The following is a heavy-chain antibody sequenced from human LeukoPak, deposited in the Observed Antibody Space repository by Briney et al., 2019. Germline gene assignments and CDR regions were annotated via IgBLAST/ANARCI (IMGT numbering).Heavy chain of an antibody. CDR2: ISAYNGNT. V-gene: IGHV1-18*01. CDR3: AREVLLWFGESRNWLDP. D-gene: IGHD3-10*01. J-gene: IGHJ5*02. Sequence: ASVKVSCKASGYTFTSYGISWVRQAPGQGLEWMGWISAYNGNTNYAQKLQGRVTMTTDTSTSTAYMELRSLRSDDTAVYYCAREVLLWFGESRNWLDPWGQGTLVTVSS. CDR1: GYTFTSYG.